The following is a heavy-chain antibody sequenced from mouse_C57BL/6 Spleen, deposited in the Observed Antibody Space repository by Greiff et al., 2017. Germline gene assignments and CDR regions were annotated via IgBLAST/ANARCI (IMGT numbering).Heavy chain of an antibody. V-gene: IGHV1-64*01. CDR2: IHPNSGST. CDR3: ARLTTVVATLDY. Sequence: VQLQQPGAELVKPGASVKLSCKASGYTFTSYWMHWVKQRPGQGLEWIGMIHPNSGSTNYNEKFKSKATLTVDKSSSTAYMQLSSLTSEDSAVYYCARLTTVVATLDYWGQGTTLTVSS. D-gene: IGHD1-1*01. J-gene: IGHJ2*01. CDR1: GYTFTSYW.